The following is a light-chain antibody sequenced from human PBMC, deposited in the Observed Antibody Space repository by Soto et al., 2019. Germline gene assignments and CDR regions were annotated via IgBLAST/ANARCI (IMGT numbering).Light chain of an antibody. V-gene: IGLV1-40*01. Sequence: QSVLTQPPSGSGAPGQRVTISCTGSSSNIGAGYDVHWYQQLPGTAPKLLIYGNNNRPSGVPDRFSGSKSGTSASLAITGLQAEDEADYYCQSYDSSLSGHVVFGGGTKVTVL. CDR1: SSNIGAGYD. J-gene: IGLJ2*01. CDR2: GNN. CDR3: QSYDSSLSGHVV.